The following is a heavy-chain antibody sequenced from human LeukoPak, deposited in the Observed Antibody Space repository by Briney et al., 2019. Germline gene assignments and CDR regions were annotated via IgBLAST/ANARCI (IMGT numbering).Heavy chain of an antibody. V-gene: IGHV1-18*04. Sequence: GASVTVSCKASGYTFTSYGISWVRQAPGQGLEWMGCISAYNGNTNYAQKLQGRVTMTTDTSTSTAYMELRSLRSDDTAVYYCARDRGYSGYDIDYYGMDVWGKGTTVTVSS. D-gene: IGHD5-12*01. CDR3: ARDRGYSGYDIDYYGMDV. CDR2: ISAYNGNT. J-gene: IGHJ6*04. CDR1: GYTFTSYG.